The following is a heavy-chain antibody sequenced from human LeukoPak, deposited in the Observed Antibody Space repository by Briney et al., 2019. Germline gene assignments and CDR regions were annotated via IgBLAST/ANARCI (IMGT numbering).Heavy chain of an antibody. V-gene: IGHV4-59*08. CDR2: IYYSGST. CDR3: ARVAYFDSTGYYYSFDY. D-gene: IGHD3-22*01. Sequence: SETLSLTCTVSGGSISSYYWSWIRQPPGKGLEWIGYIYYSGSTNYNPSLKSRVTISVDTSKNQFSLNLRSVTAADTAVYYCARVAYFDSTGYYYSFDYWGQGTLVTVSS. J-gene: IGHJ4*02. CDR1: GGSISSYY.